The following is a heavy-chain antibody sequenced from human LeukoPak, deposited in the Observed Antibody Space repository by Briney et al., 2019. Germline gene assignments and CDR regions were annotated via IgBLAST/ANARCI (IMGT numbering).Heavy chain of an antibody. J-gene: IGHJ5*02. CDR2: IYSAGST. Sequence: QSGGSLRLSCAVSGFTVSNNYMSWVRQAPGKGLEWASVIYSAGSTYYADSVKGRFTISRDNSKNTLYLQMNSLRADDTAVYYCARDRGGYTYGYGWWFDPWGQGTLVTVSS. CDR3: ARDRGGYTYGYGWWFDP. D-gene: IGHD5-18*01. V-gene: IGHV3-66*01. CDR1: GFTVSNNY.